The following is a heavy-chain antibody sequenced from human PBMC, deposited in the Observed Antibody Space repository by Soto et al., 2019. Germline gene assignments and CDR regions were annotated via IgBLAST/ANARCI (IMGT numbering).Heavy chain of an antibody. D-gene: IGHD2-2*01. CDR1: GYTFSKYA. J-gene: IGHJ5*02. CDR2: THTGDGDT. Sequence: QVQLVQSGAEVKKPGASVKLSCKTSGYTFSKYAVQWVRQAPGQTFECMGWTHTGDGDTKYSQKFRDRRTITIDTSASTAYMEPRSLRSEDTAMYYCARVPRYTSDVVQVPAVMFEDWFVPWGQGTRVTVSS. V-gene: IGHV1-3*04. CDR3: ARVPRYTSDVVQVPAVMFEDWFVP.